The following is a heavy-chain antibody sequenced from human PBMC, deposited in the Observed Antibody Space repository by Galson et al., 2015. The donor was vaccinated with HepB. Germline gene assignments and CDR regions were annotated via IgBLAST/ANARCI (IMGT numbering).Heavy chain of an antibody. D-gene: IGHD6-13*01. J-gene: IGHJ6*02. V-gene: IGHV1-2*04. CDR1: GYTFTGYY. Sequence: SVKVSCKASGYTFTGYYMHWVRQAPGQGLEWMGWINPNSGGTNYAQKFQGWVTMTRDTSISTAYMELSRLRSDDTAVYYCARERVSSWYYYYYGMDVWGQGTTVTVSS. CDR2: INPNSGGT. CDR3: ARERVSSWYYYYYGMDV.